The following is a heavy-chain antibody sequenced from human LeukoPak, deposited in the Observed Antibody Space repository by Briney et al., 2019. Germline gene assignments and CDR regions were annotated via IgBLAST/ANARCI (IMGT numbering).Heavy chain of an antibody. CDR3: ARLGYCSSTSCYSRYFDL. Sequence: PSETLSLTCTVSGGSNSSSSYYWAWIRQPPGKGLEWIGSIYYSGTTYYNSSLKSRVTMSVDTSKNQFSLKLSSVTAADTAVYYCARLGYCSSTSCYSRYFDLWGRGTLVTVSS. J-gene: IGHJ2*01. CDR1: GGSNSSSSYY. D-gene: IGHD2-2*03. CDR2: IYYSGTT. V-gene: IGHV4-39*01.